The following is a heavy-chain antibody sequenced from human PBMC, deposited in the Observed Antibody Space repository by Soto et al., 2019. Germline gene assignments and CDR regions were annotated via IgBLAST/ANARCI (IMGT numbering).Heavy chain of an antibody. J-gene: IGHJ4*02. CDR1: GGSISSGGYY. V-gene: IGHV4-31*03. Sequence: QVQLQESGPGLVKPSQTLSLTCTVSGGSISSGGYYWRWIRQHPGKGLEWIGYIYYSGSTYYNPSLTSRVTIAVDTSKNQFSLKLSSVTAADTAVYYCARGRAPGNYGDYYFDYWGQGTLVTVSS. CDR2: IYYSGST. D-gene: IGHD4-17*01. CDR3: ARGRAPGNYGDYYFDY.